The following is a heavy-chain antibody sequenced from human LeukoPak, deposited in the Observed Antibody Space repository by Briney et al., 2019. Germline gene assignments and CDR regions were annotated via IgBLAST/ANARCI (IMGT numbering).Heavy chain of an antibody. Sequence: GGSLRLSCAASGFTFSNYWMHWVRQVPGKGLMWVSNIFGDGSITNYADSVKGRFTISRDNAKNMLYLQMNSLRAEDTAVYYCARDDTTSSFDYWGQGTLVTVSS. V-gene: IGHV3-74*01. CDR1: GFTFSNYW. CDR2: IFGDGSIT. D-gene: IGHD6-6*01. J-gene: IGHJ4*02. CDR3: ARDDTTSSFDY.